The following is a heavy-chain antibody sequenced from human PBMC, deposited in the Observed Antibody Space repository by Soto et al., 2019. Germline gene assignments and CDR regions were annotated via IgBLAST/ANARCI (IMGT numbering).Heavy chain of an antibody. CDR2: IIPIFDTV. J-gene: IGHJ6*02. CDR1: GGTFSDFT. D-gene: IGHD1-1*01. V-gene: IGHV1-69*01. Sequence: QVQLVQSGAELRKPGSSVKVSCKASGGTFSDFTINWVRQAPGQRLEWMGGIIPIFDTVNYAEKFQGRVTITADESTSKSFMEVRSLRSEDTAVYYCARNGTLPGYPYGMDVWGQGTMVTVSS. CDR3: ARNGTLPGYPYGMDV.